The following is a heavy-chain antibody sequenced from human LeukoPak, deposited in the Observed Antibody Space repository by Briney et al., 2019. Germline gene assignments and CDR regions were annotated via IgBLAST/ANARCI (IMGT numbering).Heavy chain of an antibody. CDR2: ITSSSSYI. CDR3: ARNAILGVAPSIGDVSVSAFDI. Sequence: PGGSLRLSCAASGFTFSSYSMNWVRQAPGKGLEWVSSITSSSSYIYYADSVKGRFTISRDDAKNSLYLQMNSLRAEDTALYCARNAILGVAPSIGDVSVSAFDIWGQGTMVTVSS. CDR1: GFTFSSYS. V-gene: IGHV3-21*01. D-gene: IGHD3-3*01. J-gene: IGHJ3*02.